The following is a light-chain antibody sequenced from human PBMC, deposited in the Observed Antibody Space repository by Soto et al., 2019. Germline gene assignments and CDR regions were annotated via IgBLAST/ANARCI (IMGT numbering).Light chain of an antibody. Sequence: EIMMTQSPATLSVSPRERATLSCRASQSVSSKLAWYQQRPGQAPRLLISGASTRATGVPARFSGSGSGTEFTLTISSLQSEDFAVYFCQQYYSWKTFGQGTKVDIK. V-gene: IGKV3-15*01. CDR2: GAS. CDR3: QQYYSWKT. J-gene: IGKJ1*01. CDR1: QSVSSK.